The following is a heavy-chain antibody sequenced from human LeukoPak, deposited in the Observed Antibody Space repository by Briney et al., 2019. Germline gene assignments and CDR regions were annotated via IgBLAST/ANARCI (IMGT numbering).Heavy chain of an antibody. Sequence: GTSLRLSCAASGFTFSSYGMHWVRQAPGKGLEWVAVISYDGSNKYYADSVKGRFTISRDNSKNTLYLQMNSLRAEDTAVYYCAKNLTPLAATLIYYYGMDVWGQGTTVTVSS. CDR1: GFTFSSYG. CDR3: AKNLTPLAATLIYYYGMDV. V-gene: IGHV3-30*18. J-gene: IGHJ6*02. D-gene: IGHD2-15*01. CDR2: ISYDGSNK.